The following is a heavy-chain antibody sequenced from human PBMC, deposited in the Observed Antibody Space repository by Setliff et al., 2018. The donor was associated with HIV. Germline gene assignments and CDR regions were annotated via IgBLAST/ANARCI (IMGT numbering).Heavy chain of an antibody. CDR2: IYYSGST. CDR3: ARRYSSGWYFDY. D-gene: IGHD6-19*01. Sequence: LSLTCTVSGGSISSSSYYWGWIRQPPGKGLEWIGSIYYSGSTYYNPSLKSRVTISVDTPKNQFSLKLSSVTAADTAVYYCARRYSSGWYFDYWGQGTLVTVSS. CDR1: GGSISSSSYY. J-gene: IGHJ4*02. V-gene: IGHV4-39*01.